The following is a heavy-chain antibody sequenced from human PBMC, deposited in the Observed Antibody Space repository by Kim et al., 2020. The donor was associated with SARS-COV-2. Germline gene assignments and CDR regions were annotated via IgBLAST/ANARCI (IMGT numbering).Heavy chain of an antibody. J-gene: IGHJ2*01. Sequence: GGSLRLSCAASGFTFSSYAMHWVRQAPGKGLEWVAVIWYDGSNKYYADSVKGRFTISRDNSKNTLYLQMNSLRAEDTAVYYCAKDRTGGNMVRGVWFAGRYFDLWGRGTLVTVSS. D-gene: IGHD3-10*01. CDR1: GFTFSSYA. V-gene: IGHV3-33*06. CDR2: IWYDGSNK. CDR3: AKDRTGGNMVRGVWFAGRYFDL.